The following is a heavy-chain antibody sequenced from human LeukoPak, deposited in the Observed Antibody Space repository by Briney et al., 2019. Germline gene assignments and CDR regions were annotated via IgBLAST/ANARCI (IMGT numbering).Heavy chain of an antibody. V-gene: IGHV3-53*01. Sequence: GGSLRLSCAASGFTDSDNYMSWVRQAPGKGLEWVSVIYSRGDTYYADSVEGRFTISKDNSKNTLFLQMNSLRVEDTAIYYCARDAAQVPAAGVLASWAQGSLVTVSS. D-gene: IGHD6-13*01. J-gene: IGHJ5*02. CDR3: ARDAAQVPAAGVLAS. CDR2: IYSRGDT. CDR1: GFTDSDNY.